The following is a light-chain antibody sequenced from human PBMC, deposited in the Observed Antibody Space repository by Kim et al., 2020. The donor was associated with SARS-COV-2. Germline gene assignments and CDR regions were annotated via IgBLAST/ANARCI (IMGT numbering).Light chain of an antibody. CDR1: SHRSYY. V-gene: IGLV3-19*01. CDR3: GSRDTSGDQWM. CDR2: GKN. J-gene: IGLJ3*02. Sequence: AWGQTVTIPSQGHSHRSYYTSWYQQKPGQAPVLIVYGKNSRPSGIPDRFSGSFSGNTASLTITGAQAADEADYYCGSRDTSGDQWMFGGGTKVTVL.